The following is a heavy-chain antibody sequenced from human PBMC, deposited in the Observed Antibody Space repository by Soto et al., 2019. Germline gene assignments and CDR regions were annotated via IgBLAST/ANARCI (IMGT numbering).Heavy chain of an antibody. D-gene: IGHD1-20*01. CDR1: GGSISSGGYY. Sequence: QVQLQESGPGLVKPSQTLSLTCTVSGGSISSGGYYWSWIRQHPGKGLEWIGYIYYSGSTYYNPSLKSRVTISVDTSKNQFSLKLSSVTAADTAVYYCARGITGTLLILNWFDPWGQGTLVTVSS. V-gene: IGHV4-31*03. CDR2: IYYSGST. CDR3: ARGITGTLLILNWFDP. J-gene: IGHJ5*02.